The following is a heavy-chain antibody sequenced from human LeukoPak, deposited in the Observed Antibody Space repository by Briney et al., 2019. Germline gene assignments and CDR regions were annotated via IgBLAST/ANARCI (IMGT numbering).Heavy chain of an antibody. D-gene: IGHD4-17*01. CDR3: ASVGASHYGDWFFDY. Sequence: PSETLSLTCTVSDSSIRSNYLWGWIRQPPGKGLEWIGNVDQSGSTYYNPSLKSRATLSLDTSKKQFSLKLTPGAAADTAVYYCASVGASHYGDWFFDYWGQGTLVTVSS. V-gene: IGHV4-38-2*02. CDR2: VDQSGST. CDR1: DSSIRSNYL. J-gene: IGHJ4*02.